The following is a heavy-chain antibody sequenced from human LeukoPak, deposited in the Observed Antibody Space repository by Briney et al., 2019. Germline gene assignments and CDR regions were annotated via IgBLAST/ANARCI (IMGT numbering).Heavy chain of an antibody. CDR3: ARAARNPFLGTTGTFDY. J-gene: IGHJ4*02. Sequence: ASVKVSCKASGGTFSSYAISWVRHAPGQGLDWMGGILPIFGTANYAQKFQGRVTITADESTSTAYMELSSLRSDDTAVYYCARAARNPFLGTTGTFDYWGQGTLVTVSS. CDR2: ILPIFGTA. V-gene: IGHV1-69*13. D-gene: IGHD1-1*01. CDR1: GGTFSSYA.